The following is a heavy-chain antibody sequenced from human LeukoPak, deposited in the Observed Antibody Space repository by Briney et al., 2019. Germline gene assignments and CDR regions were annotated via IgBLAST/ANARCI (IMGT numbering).Heavy chain of an antibody. CDR3: ARAVVRGTNYFDY. CDR2: INHSGST. J-gene: IGHJ4*02. CDR1: GGSFSGYY. Sequence: SETLSLTCAVYGGSFSGYYWSWIRQPPGKGLEWIGEINHSGSTNYNPSLKSRVTISVDTSKNQFSLKLSSVNAADTAVYYCARAVVRGTNYFDYWGQGTLVTVSS. V-gene: IGHV4-34*01. D-gene: IGHD3-10*01.